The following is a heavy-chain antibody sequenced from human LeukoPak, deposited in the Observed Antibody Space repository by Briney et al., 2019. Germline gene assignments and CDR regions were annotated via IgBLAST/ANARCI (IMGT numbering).Heavy chain of an antibody. V-gene: IGHV4-39*02. CDR1: GGSISSSSYY. D-gene: IGHD1-7*01. Sequence: SETLSLTCTVSGGSISSSSYYWGGIRQPPGKGLEWIGSIYYSGSTYYNPSLKSRVTISVDTSKNQFSLQLNSVTPEDTAVYYCARDVPNYPTPHYYYYGMDVWGQGTTVTVSS. CDR3: ARDVPNYPTPHYYYYGMDV. CDR2: IYYSGST. J-gene: IGHJ6*02.